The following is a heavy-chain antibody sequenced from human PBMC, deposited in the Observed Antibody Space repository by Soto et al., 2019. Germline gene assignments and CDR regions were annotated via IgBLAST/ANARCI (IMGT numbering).Heavy chain of an antibody. J-gene: IGHJ4*02. V-gene: IGHV1-18*01. CDR3: ARSGAYCTSITCLFDSF. Sequence: QAQLVQSGAEVKKPGASVKVSCRASGYTFSSYGYAWVRQVPGQGLEWMGWISAYNGDTNYAQKFQDRVTLTTDTSKTTAYMELRNLGSDDTAVYYCARSGAYCTSITCLFDSFWGLGTLVTVSS. D-gene: IGHD2-8*01. CDR1: GYTFSSYG. CDR2: ISAYNGDT.